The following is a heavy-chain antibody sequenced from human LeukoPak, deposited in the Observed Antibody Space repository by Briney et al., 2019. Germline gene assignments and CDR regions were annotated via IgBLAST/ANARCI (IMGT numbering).Heavy chain of an antibody. CDR1: GFTFSSYD. CDR2: IWYDGSNK. J-gene: IGHJ4*02. V-gene: IGHV3-30*02. D-gene: IGHD2-21*01. CDR3: AKEFNRGLPDY. Sequence: GGSLRLSCAASGFTFSSYDMHWVRQAPGKGLEWVAVIWYDGSNKYYADSVKGRFTISRDNSKNTLYLQMSSLRAEDTAVYYCAKEFNRGLPDYWGQGTLVTVSS.